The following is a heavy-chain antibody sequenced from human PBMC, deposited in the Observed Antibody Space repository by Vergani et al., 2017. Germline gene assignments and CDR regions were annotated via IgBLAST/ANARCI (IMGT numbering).Heavy chain of an antibody. D-gene: IGHD3-10*01. V-gene: IGHV3-49*03. Sequence: EVQLVESGGDLVQPGRSLRLSCTASGFTFGYYAMDWFRQAPGQGLEGVGGIRSKAYDQATIYAASVKGRFTISRDDSKSIAYLQMNNLQTEDTAMYYCVRDQVTMLRGSDALDIWGQGTMVTVSS. CDR3: VRDQVTMLRGSDALDI. CDR2: IRSKAYDQAT. J-gene: IGHJ3*02. CDR1: GFTFGYYA.